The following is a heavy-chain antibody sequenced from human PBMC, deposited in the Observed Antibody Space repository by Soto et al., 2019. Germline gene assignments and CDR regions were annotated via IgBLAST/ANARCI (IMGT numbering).Heavy chain of an antibody. CDR1: GYSLTSSW. Sequence: GESLKISCKGSGYSLTSSWIGWVRQMPGKGLEWMGIIYPGDSESKYSPSFQGQVTISADRSINTAYLQWSSLKASDTAMYYCARHLNSGRDKNYYYGMDVWGQGTTVTV. J-gene: IGHJ6*02. CDR2: IYPGDSES. CDR3: ARHLNSGRDKNYYYGMDV. D-gene: IGHD6-19*01. V-gene: IGHV5-51*01.